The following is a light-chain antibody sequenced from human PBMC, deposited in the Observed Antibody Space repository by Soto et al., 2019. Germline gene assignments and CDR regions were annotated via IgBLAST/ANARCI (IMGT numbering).Light chain of an antibody. V-gene: IGKV3-11*01. CDR3: QQLSDWPSN. J-gene: IGKJ4*01. CDR1: QSVGSY. Sequence: EIVLTQSPATLSLSPGDRATLSCRASQSVGSYLGWYQQRPGKAPRLLIYDASNRATGIPARFSGSGSGTDFTLTSSSREPEDFAVYYWQQLSDWPSNFGGGTKVEIK. CDR2: DAS.